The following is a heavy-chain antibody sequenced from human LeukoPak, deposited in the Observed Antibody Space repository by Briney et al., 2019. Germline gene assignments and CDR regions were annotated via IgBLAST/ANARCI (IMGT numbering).Heavy chain of an antibody. V-gene: IGHV3-30-3*02. Sequence: GGSLRLSCAVSGFTLRSYAIHWVRQAPGKGLQWVAFISYDATVKYYADSVRGRFTVSRDNSKNTLSLQMNSLRPEDTAVYYCTKWSGYGDSWGQGTLVTVSS. CDR2: ISYDATVK. CDR1: GFTLRSYA. J-gene: IGHJ4*02. D-gene: IGHD5-12*01. CDR3: TKWSGYGDS.